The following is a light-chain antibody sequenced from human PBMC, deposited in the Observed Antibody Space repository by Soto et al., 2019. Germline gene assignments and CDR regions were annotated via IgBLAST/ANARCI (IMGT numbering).Light chain of an antibody. J-gene: IGLJ3*02. CDR3: SSYTSSSTRV. V-gene: IGLV2-14*01. CDR1: SSDVGGYNY. CDR2: EVS. Sequence: QSALTQPASVSGSPGQSITISCTGTSSDVGGYNYVSWYQQHPGKAPKLMIYEVSSRPSGVSNRFSGSKSGNTACLTISGLQAEDEADYYCSSYTSSSTRVFGGGTKLTVL.